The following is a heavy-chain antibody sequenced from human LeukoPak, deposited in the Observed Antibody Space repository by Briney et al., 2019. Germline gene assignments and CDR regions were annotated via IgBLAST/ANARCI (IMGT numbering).Heavy chain of an antibody. V-gene: IGHV3-48*02. CDR3: ARGETARVDY. D-gene: IGHD3-16*01. CDR1: GFTFSTYN. CDR2: ISSGSSSI. J-gene: IGHJ4*02. Sequence: GGSLRLSCAASGFTFSTYNMNWVRQAPGKGLEWLSYISSGSSSIYYADSVEGRFTISRDNAKNSLYLQMNSLRDEDTAVYYCARGETARVDYWGQGILVTVSS.